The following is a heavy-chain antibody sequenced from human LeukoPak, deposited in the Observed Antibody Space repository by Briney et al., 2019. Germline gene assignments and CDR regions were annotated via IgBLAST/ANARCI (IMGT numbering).Heavy chain of an antibody. CDR2: INTDGSTT. CDR3: ARPPGSWYFDY. CDR1: GFTLSSYW. D-gene: IGHD6-13*01. Sequence: GGSLRLSCAASGFTLSSYWIHWVRQAPGQGLVWVSRINTDGSTTTYADSVKGRFTISRDNAENTVYLQMNSLRAEDTAVYYCARPPGSWYFDYWGQGTLVTVSS. V-gene: IGHV3-74*01. J-gene: IGHJ4*02.